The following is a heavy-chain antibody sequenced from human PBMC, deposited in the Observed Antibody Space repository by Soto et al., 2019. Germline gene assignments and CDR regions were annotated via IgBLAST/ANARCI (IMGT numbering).Heavy chain of an antibody. V-gene: IGHV4-30-2*01. CDR3: ARSDGYKSPDKYYFDY. J-gene: IGHJ4*02. Sequence: SETLSLTCAVSGGSISSGGYSWSWIRQPPGKGLEWIGYIYHSGSTYYNPSLKSRVTISVDRSKNQFSLRLSSVTAADTAVYYCARSDGYKSPDKYYFDYWGQGTLVTVSS. CDR1: GGSISSGGYS. CDR2: IYHSGST. D-gene: IGHD5-12*01.